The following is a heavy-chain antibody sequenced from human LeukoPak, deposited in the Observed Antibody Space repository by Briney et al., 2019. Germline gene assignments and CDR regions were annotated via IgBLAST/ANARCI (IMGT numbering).Heavy chain of an antibody. Sequence: GESLKISCKGSGYSFTSYWISWVRQMPGKGLEWMGRIDPSDSYTNYSPSFQGHVTISADESISTAYLQWSSLKASDTAMYYCATGVVVAATDYWGQGTLVTVSS. D-gene: IGHD2-15*01. J-gene: IGHJ4*02. CDR1: GYSFTSYW. CDR3: ATGVVVAATDY. V-gene: IGHV5-10-1*01. CDR2: IDPSDSYT.